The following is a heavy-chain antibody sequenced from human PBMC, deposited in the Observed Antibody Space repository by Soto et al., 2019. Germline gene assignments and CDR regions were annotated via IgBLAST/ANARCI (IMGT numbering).Heavy chain of an antibody. Sequence: GGSLRLSCAASGFTFSSYSMNWVRQAPGKGLEWVSSISSSSSYIYYADSVKGRFTISRDNAKNSLYLQMNSLRAEDTAVYYCARDAGPNSGYDSGFDPWGQGTLVTVSS. V-gene: IGHV3-21*04. CDR2: ISSSSSYI. J-gene: IGHJ5*02. CDR1: GFTFSSYS. CDR3: ARDAGPNSGYDSGFDP. D-gene: IGHD5-12*01.